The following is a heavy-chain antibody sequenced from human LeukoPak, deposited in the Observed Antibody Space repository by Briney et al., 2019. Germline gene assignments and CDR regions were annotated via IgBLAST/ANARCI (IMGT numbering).Heavy chain of an antibody. D-gene: IGHD6-19*01. CDR2: IRYDGSNK. CDR1: GFTFSSYG. CDR3: AKGSFDY. Sequence: PGGSLRLSCAASGFTFSSYGMHWVRQAPGKGLEWVAFIRYDGSNKHYADSVKGRFTISRDNSKNTLYLQMNSLRAEDTAVYYCAKGSFDYWGQGTLVTVSS. V-gene: IGHV3-30*02. J-gene: IGHJ4*02.